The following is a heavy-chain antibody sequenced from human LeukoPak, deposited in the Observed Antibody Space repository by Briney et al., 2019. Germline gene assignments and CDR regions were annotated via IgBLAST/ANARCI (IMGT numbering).Heavy chain of an antibody. CDR1: GDSVSRSDPY. Sequence: SETLSLTCSVSGDSVSRSDPYWDWIRQPPGKGLEWIGTIYYSGRTYYSPSLKSRVTMSVDPSNNQFSLTLRSVTAADTAVYYCARRRYYDGSGYLEWGQGTLLSVSS. V-gene: IGHV4-39*01. J-gene: IGHJ1*01. CDR2: IYYSGRT. CDR3: ARRRYYDGSGYLE. D-gene: IGHD3-22*01.